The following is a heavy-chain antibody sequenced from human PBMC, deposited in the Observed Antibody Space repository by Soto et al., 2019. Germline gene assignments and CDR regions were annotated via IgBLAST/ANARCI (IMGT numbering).Heavy chain of an antibody. J-gene: IGHJ4*02. CDR2: IWYDGSNK. CDR3: ARDMNTMVRPARFFDY. CDR1: GFTFSSYG. V-gene: IGHV3-33*01. Sequence: GGSLSLSCAASGFTFSSYGMHWVRQAPGKGLEWVAVIWYDGSNKYYADSVKGRFTISRDNSKNTLYLQMNSLRAEDTAVYYCARDMNTMVRPARFFDYWGQGTLVTVSS. D-gene: IGHD3-10*01.